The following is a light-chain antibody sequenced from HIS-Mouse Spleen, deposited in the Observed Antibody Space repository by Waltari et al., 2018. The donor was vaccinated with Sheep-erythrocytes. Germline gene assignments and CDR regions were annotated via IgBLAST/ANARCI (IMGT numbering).Light chain of an antibody. V-gene: IGKV2-28*01. CDR1: QSLLHSNGYNY. J-gene: IGKJ1*01. Sequence: DIVMTQSPLSLPVTPGEPASISCRSSQSLLHSNGYNYLDWYLQKPGQSPQLLIYLGSYRGSGVPDRFSGSGSGTDFTLKISRVEAEDVGVYYCMQALQTPWTFGQGTKVEIK. CDR3: MQALQTPWT. CDR2: LGS.